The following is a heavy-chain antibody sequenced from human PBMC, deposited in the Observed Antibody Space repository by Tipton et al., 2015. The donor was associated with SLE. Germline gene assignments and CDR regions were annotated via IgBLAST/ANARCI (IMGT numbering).Heavy chain of an antibody. Sequence: TLSLTCTVSGGSISSYYWSWIRQPPGKGLDWIGYVYYSGSTNYNPSLKSRVTISVDTSKNQFSLKLSSVTAGDTAVYYCAGHEWGLPDFWGQGTLVTVSS. D-gene: IGHD1-26*01. CDR3: AGHEWGLPDF. J-gene: IGHJ4*02. V-gene: IGHV4-59*08. CDR2: VYYSGST. CDR1: GGSISSYY.